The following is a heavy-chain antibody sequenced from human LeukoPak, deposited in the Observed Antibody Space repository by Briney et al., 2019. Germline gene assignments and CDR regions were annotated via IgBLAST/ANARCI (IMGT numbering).Heavy chain of an antibody. V-gene: IGHV3-30*18. CDR2: ISYDGSNK. CDR3: AKDSSWFGELSGWFDP. Sequence: GGSLRLSCAASGFTFSSYGMHWARQAPGKGLEWVAVISYDGSNKYYADSVKGRFTISRDNSKNTLYLQMNSLRAEDTAVYYCAKDSSWFGELSGWFDPWGQGTLVTVSS. J-gene: IGHJ5*02. D-gene: IGHD3-10*01. CDR1: GFTFSSYG.